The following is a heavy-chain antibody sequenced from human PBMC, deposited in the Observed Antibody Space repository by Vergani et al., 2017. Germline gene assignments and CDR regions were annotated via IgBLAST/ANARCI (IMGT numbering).Heavy chain of an antibody. CDR3: AKDSNGGSDY. CDR2: ISYDGSNK. J-gene: IGHJ4*02. Sequence: QVQLVESGGGVVQPGRSLRLSCAASGFTFSSYGMHWVRQAHGKGLEWVAVISYDGSNKYYADSVKGRFTISRDNSKNTLYLQMNSLRAEDTAVYYCAKDSNGGSDYWGQGTLVTVSS. V-gene: IGHV3-30*18. CDR1: GFTFSSYG. D-gene: IGHD1-1*01.